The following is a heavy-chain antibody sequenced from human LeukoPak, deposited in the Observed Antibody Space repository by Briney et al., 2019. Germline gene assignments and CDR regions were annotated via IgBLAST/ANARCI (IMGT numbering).Heavy chain of an antibody. V-gene: IGHV3-23*01. D-gene: IGHD3-3*01. Sequence: GGSLRLSCAASGFTFSSYAMSWVRQAPGKGLEWVSAISGSGGSTYYADSVKGRFTISRDNSKNTLYLQMNSLRAEDTAVYYCAKDPKNYDFWSGYNTEIDYWGQGTLVTVSS. CDR1: GFTFSSYA. CDR2: ISGSGGST. CDR3: AKDPKNYDFWSGYNTEIDY. J-gene: IGHJ4*02.